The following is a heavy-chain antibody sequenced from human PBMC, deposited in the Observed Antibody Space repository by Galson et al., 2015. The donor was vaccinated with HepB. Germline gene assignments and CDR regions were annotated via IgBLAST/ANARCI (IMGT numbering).Heavy chain of an antibody. J-gene: IGHJ2*01. CDR1: GFTFSDYY. Sequence: SLRLSCAASGFTFSDYYMSWIRQAPGKGLEWVSYISSSSSCTNYADSVKGRFTISRDNAKNSLHLQMNSLRAEDTAVYYCARRDGYNFDWYLDLWGRGTLVTVSS. CDR3: ARRDGYNFDWYLDL. D-gene: IGHD5-24*01. CDR2: ISSSSSCT. V-gene: IGHV3-11*06.